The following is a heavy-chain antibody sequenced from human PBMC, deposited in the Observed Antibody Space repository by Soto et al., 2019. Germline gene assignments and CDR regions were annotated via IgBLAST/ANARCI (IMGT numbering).Heavy chain of an antibody. D-gene: IGHD2-2*03. V-gene: IGHV1-69*13. CDR3: ARDLGIVVVPAANRAFDI. Sequence: SVKVSCKASGGTFSSYAISWVRQAPGQGLEWMGGIIPIFGTANYAQKFQGRVTITADESTSTAYMELSSLRSEDTAVYYCARDLGIVVVPAANRAFDIWGQGTMVTVS. J-gene: IGHJ3*02. CDR1: GGTFSSYA. CDR2: IIPIFGTA.